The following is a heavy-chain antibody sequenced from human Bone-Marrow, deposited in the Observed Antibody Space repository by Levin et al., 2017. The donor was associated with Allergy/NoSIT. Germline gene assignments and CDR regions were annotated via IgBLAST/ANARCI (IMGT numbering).Heavy chain of an antibody. CDR3: AKTTSRGGNYAYYGMDV. Sequence: SQTLSLTCTVSGGSIRSSTYYWGWIRQPPGKGLEWIGSISYSGYTYYNPSLKSRVTISVDTSDNQYSLKLRSVTAADTAVYYCAKTTSRGGNYAYYGMDVWGQGTTATVSS. V-gene: IGHV4-39*07. CDR1: GGSIRSSTYY. J-gene: IGHJ6*02. CDR2: ISYSGYT. D-gene: IGHD3-3*01.